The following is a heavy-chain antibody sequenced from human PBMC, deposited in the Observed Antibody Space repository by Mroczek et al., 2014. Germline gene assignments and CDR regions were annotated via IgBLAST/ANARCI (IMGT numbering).Heavy chain of an antibody. CDR2: INHSGST. Sequence: QVQLQQWGAGLLKPSETLSLTCAVYGGSFSGYYWSWIRQPPGKGLEWIGEINHSGSTNYNPSLKSRVTISVDTSKNQFSLKLSSVTAADTAVYYCARGLIVRRFDYWGQGTLVTVSS. D-gene: IGHD2-15*01. V-gene: IGHV4-34*01. CDR1: GGSFSGYY. CDR3: ARGLIVRRFDY. J-gene: IGHJ4*02.